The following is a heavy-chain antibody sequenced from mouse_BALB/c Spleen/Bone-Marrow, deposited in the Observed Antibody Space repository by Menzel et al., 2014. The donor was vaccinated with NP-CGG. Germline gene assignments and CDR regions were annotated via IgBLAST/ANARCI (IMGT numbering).Heavy chain of an antibody. CDR1: GYTFTSYY. Sequence: VQLQQSGAELVKPGASVKLSCKASGYTFTSYYMYWVKQRPGQGLEWIGEINPSNGGTNFNEKFKSKATLTVDKSSSTAYMQRSGLTSEDSAVYYCAREGDSPFAYWGQGTLVTVSA. CDR2: INPSNGGT. CDR3: AREGDSPFAY. V-gene: IGHV1-53*01. D-gene: IGHD2-13*01. J-gene: IGHJ3*01.